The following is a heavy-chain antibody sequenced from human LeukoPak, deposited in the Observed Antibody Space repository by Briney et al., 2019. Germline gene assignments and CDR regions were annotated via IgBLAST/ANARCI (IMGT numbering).Heavy chain of an antibody. CDR1: GFSFSTIY. J-gene: IGHJ3*02. Sequence: PGGSLRLSCAASGFSFSTIYMSWVRQTPGQGLEWVANINVDGTAEYYVDSVKGRFTISRDNAENSLYLQMNSLRAEDTAVYYCARDPYRFAFDIWGQGTVVLVSS. CDR3: ARDPYRFAFDI. V-gene: IGHV3-7*03. D-gene: IGHD1-26*01. CDR2: INVDGTAE.